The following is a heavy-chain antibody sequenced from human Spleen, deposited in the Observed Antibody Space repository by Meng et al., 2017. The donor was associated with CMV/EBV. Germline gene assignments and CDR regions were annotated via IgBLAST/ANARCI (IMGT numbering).Heavy chain of an antibody. CDR3: ARGYYDSSGYYYVGYYYGMDV. CDR1: GFTFSSYA. CDR2: ISSNGGST. V-gene: IGHV3-64*02. D-gene: IGHD3-22*01. J-gene: IGHJ6*02. Sequence: GESLRLSCAASGFTFSSYAMHWVRQAPGKGLEYVSAISSNGGSTYYADSVKGRFTISRDNSKNTLYLQMGSLRAEDTAVYYCARGYYDSSGYYYVGYYYGMDVWGQGTTVTVSS.